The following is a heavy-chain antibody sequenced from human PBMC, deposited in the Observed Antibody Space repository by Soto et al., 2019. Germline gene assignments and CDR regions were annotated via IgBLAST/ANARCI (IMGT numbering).Heavy chain of an antibody. CDR2: LPEIGTNT. J-gene: IGHJ4*02. Sequence: VGSLRLSGAASGFTFSNYGMSWVRQARGKGLEWVSALPEIGTNTYYADSVKGRFTISRDNSKNTLFLQINNLRAGDTAVYYCAKKSGVGATWYFDYWGQGTLVTVSS. CDR3: AKKSGVGATWYFDY. CDR1: GFTFSNYG. D-gene: IGHD1-26*01. V-gene: IGHV3-23*01.